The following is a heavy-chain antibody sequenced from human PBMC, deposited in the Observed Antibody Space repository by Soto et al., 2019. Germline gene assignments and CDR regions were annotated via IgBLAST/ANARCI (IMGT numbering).Heavy chain of an antibody. CDR3: ARARYGIDV. D-gene: IGHD1-20*01. CDR1: GYSFTSYW. J-gene: IGHJ6*02. Sequence: EVQLVQSGAEVKKPGESLRISCKGSGYSFTSYWISWVRQMPGKGLEWMGRIDPRDSYTNYSPSFQGHVTISADKSIITACRQWSSLKASDTAMYYWARARYGIDVWGQGTTVTVSS. V-gene: IGHV5-10-1*01. CDR2: IDPRDSYT.